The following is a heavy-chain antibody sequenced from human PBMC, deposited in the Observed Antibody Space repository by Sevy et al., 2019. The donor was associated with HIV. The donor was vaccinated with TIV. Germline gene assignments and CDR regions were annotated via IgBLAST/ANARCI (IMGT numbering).Heavy chain of an antibody. CDR3: AKDLERITMVWGVIMGTFDY. CDR1: GFTFSSYA. Sequence: GGSLRLSCAASGFTFSSYAMSWVRQAPGKGLEWVSAISGSGGSTYYADSVKGRFTISRDNSKNTLYLQMNSLRAEDTAVYYCAKDLERITMVWGVIMGTFDYWGQGTLVTVSS. CDR2: ISGSGGST. V-gene: IGHV3-23*01. J-gene: IGHJ4*02. D-gene: IGHD3-10*01.